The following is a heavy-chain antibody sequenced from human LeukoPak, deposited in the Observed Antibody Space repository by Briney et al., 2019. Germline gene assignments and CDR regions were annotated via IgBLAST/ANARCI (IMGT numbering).Heavy chain of an antibody. D-gene: IGHD6-6*01. V-gene: IGHV3-33*08. CDR3: AKYTSSTNYYFGMDV. CDR2: IWYDGSNK. Sequence: PGGSLRLSCAASGFTFSSYAMSWVRQAPGKGLEWVAVIWYDGSNKYYADSVKGRFTISRDNSKKTLYLQVNSLRAEDTAVYYCAKYTSSTNYYFGMDVWGQGATVTVSS. J-gene: IGHJ6*02. CDR1: GFTFSSYA.